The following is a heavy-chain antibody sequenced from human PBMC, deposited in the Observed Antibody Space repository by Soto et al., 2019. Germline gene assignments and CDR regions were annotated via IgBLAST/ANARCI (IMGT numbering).Heavy chain of an antibody. V-gene: IGHV1-18*01. D-gene: IGHD2-2*03. Sequence: QVLLVQSGAEVKKPGASVKVSCKASGYTFSNYGIGWVRQAPGQGLEWMGWISAYSGNTDYARNLQGRVTMTTDTSTSTAYMELRSLGSHYTAVYYCARVNGYCTSTSCFDYWGRGTLVTVSS. CDR3: ARVNGYCTSTSCFDY. CDR2: ISAYSGNT. J-gene: IGHJ4*02. CDR1: GYTFSNYG.